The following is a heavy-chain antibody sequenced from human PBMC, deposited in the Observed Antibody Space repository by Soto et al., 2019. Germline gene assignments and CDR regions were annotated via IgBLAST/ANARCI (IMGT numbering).Heavy chain of an antibody. Sequence: ASVKVSCKASGGTFANLIMNWVRQTPGQGLEWMGGIVPMFGTATYAEKFKGRVTISATESTSTAYMELTSLRSEDTAVYYCARNGTYSSSLSQYSGMDVWGQGTTVTVSS. D-gene: IGHD6-6*01. CDR3: ARNGTYSSSLSQYSGMDV. J-gene: IGHJ6*02. V-gene: IGHV1-69*13. CDR2: IVPMFGTA. CDR1: GGTFANLI.